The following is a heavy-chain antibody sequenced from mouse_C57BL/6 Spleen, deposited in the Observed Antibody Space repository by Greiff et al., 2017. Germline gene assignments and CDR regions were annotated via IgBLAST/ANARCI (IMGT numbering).Heavy chain of an antibody. V-gene: IGHV5-4*03. J-gene: IGHJ2*01. Sequence: EVMLVESGGGLVKPGGSLKLSCAASGFTFSSYAMSWVRQTPEKRLEWVATISDGGSYTYYPDNVKGRFTISRDNAKNNLYLQMSHLTSEDTAMYYGARGGFTTVVAPDYWGQGTTLTVSS. CDR2: ISDGGSYT. D-gene: IGHD1-1*01. CDR3: ARGGFTTVVAPDY. CDR1: GFTFSSYA.